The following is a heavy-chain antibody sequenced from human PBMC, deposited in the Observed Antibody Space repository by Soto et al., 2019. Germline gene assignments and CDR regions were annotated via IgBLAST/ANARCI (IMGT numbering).Heavy chain of an antibody. CDR3: ARVDTAMGTGFDY. CDR1: GGSISSGDYY. V-gene: IGHV4-30-4*01. J-gene: IGHJ4*02. D-gene: IGHD5-18*01. Sequence: SETLSLTCTVSGGSISSGDYYWSWIRQPPGKGLEWIGYIYYSGSTYYNPSLKSRVTISVDTSKNQFSLKLSSVTAADTAVYYCARVDTAMGTGFDYWGQGALVTVSS. CDR2: IYYSGST.